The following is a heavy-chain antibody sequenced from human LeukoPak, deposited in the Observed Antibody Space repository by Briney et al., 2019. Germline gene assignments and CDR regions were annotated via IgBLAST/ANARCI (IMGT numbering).Heavy chain of an antibody. CDR1: GFTFSEYS. CDR2: IRSTRSHT. J-gene: IGHJ5*02. D-gene: IGHD2-15*01. V-gene: IGHV3-23*01. CDR3: AKGGYTTCFDP. Sequence: GGSLRLSCAASGFTFSEYSMSWVRQAPGKGREWVSNIRSTRSHTYYPDSVTGPFPISRDNSKNTLYLEMNSLRAEDTAVYYCAKGGYTTCFDPWGQGTLVTVSS.